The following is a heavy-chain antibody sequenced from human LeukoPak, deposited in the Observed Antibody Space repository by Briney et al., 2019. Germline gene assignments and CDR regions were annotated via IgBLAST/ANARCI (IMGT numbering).Heavy chain of an antibody. Sequence: NASQTLSLTCTVSGGSISSGGYYWSWIRQHPGKGLEWIGYIYYSGTTYYNPSLKSRLTISVDTSKNQFSLKLSSVTAADTAVDYCAREYSYSYYFDNWGQGTLVTVSS. CDR2: IYYSGTT. V-gene: IGHV4-31*03. D-gene: IGHD5-18*01. CDR3: AREYSYSYYFDN. J-gene: IGHJ4*02. CDR1: GGSISSGGYY.